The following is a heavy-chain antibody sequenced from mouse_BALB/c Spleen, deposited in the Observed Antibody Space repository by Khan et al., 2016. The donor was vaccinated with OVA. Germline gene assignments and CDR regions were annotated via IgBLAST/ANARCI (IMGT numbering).Heavy chain of an antibody. Sequence: EVELVESGGGLVQPGGSRKLSCAATGFTFSNFGMHWVRQAPEKGLEWVAFISSGSSTIYYADTVKGRFTISRDNPKNTLFLQMTSLRSEDTAMYYCTRVYYGSSYVADWGQGTLVTVSA. D-gene: IGHD1-1*01. V-gene: IGHV5-17*02. CDR2: ISSGSSTI. CDR3: TRVYYGSSYVAD. J-gene: IGHJ3*01. CDR1: GFTFSNFG.